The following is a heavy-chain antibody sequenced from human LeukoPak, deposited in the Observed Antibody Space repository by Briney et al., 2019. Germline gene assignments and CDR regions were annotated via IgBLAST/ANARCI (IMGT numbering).Heavy chain of an antibody. J-gene: IGHJ4*02. CDR3: ARDEVYGDRDFDY. D-gene: IGHD4-17*01. CDR1: GGSISSYY. V-gene: IGHV4-59*12. CDR2: IYYSGST. Sequence: PSETLSLTCTVSGGSISSYYWSWIRQPPGKGLEWIGYIYYSGSTNYNPSLKSRVTISVDTSKNQFSLKLSSVTAADTAVYYCARDEVYGDRDFDYWGQGTLVTVSS.